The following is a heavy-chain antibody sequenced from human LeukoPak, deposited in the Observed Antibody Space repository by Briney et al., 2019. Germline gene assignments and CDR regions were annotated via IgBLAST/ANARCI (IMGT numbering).Heavy chain of an antibody. CDR2: ISYDGDKK. V-gene: IGHV3-30-3*01. Sequence: GGSLRLSCAASGFTFSRYAIHWVRQAPGKGLEWVAVISYDGDKKYYPDSVKGRFTISRDNSKNTLYLQMDSLRTEDTAVYYCARAHYDSSGSRWDYWGQGTLVTVSS. CDR3: ARAHYDSSGSRWDY. J-gene: IGHJ4*02. CDR1: GFTFSRYA. D-gene: IGHD3-22*01.